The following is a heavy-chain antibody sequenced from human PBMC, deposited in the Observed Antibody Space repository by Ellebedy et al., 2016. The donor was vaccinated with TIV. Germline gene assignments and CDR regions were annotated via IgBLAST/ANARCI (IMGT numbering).Heavy chain of an antibody. CDR2: INHSGST. CDR3: ARGKDY. Sequence: SETLSLTXAVYGGSFSCYYWSWIRQPPGKGLEWIGEINHSGSTNYNPSLKSRVTISVDTSKNQFSLKLSSVTAADTAVYYCARGKDYWGQGTLVTVSS. V-gene: IGHV4-34*01. CDR1: GGSFSCYY. J-gene: IGHJ4*02.